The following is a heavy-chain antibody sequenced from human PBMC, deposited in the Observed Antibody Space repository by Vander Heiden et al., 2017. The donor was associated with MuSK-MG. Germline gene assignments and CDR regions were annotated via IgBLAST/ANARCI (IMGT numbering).Heavy chain of an antibody. D-gene: IGHD1-1*01. CDR1: GFAFSNYG. J-gene: IGHJ3*02. CDR2: ISDSGVGT. Sequence: EVQLLESGGGLVQTGGSLRLSCAASGFAFSNYGMIWVRQAPAKGLEWVSGISDSGVGTYYADSVKGRFTISRDDSKNTVYLQMNSLRAEDTALYYCAKGRRSSRYLGFDIWGQGTMVTVSA. CDR3: AKGRRSSRYLGFDI. V-gene: IGHV3-23*01.